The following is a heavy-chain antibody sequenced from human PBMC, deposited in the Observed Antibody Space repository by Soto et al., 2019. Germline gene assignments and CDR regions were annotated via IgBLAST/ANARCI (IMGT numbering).Heavy chain of an antibody. CDR1: GYTFTIYY. D-gene: IGHD5-18*01. J-gene: IGHJ4*02. Sequence: ASVKVSCKASGYTFTIYYVNWVRQATGQGLEWMGWMNPNSGNTGYAQKFQGRVTMTRNTSISTAYMELSSLRSEDTAVYYCARESGYSYGYVQVYFDYWGQGTLVSVSS. V-gene: IGHV1-8*01. CDR3: ARESGYSYGYVQVYFDY. CDR2: MNPNSGNT.